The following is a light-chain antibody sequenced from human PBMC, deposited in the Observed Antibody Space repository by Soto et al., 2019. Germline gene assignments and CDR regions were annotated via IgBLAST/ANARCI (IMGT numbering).Light chain of an antibody. CDR1: SGSVSTSYY. CDR2: STN. V-gene: IGLV8-61*01. Sequence: QTVVTQEPSFSVSPGGTVTLTCGLSSGSVSTSYYPSWYQQTPGQAPRTLIYSTNTSSSGVPDRFSGSILGNKAALTITGAQADDESDYYCVLYMGSGIWVFGGGTKLTVL. J-gene: IGLJ3*02. CDR3: VLYMGSGIWV.